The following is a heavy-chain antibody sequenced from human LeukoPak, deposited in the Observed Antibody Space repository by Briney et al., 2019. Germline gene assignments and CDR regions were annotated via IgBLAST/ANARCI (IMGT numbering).Heavy chain of an antibody. D-gene: IGHD3-10*01. Sequence: ASVKVSCKASGYTFTSYDINWVRQATGQGLEWMGWMNPNSGNTGYAQKFQGGVTMTRNTSISTAYMELSSLRSEDTAVYYCARVMTRRITMVRGVFNYWGQGTLVTVSS. V-gene: IGHV1-8*01. CDR2: MNPNSGNT. CDR1: GYTFTSYD. CDR3: ARVMTRRITMVRGVFNY. J-gene: IGHJ4*02.